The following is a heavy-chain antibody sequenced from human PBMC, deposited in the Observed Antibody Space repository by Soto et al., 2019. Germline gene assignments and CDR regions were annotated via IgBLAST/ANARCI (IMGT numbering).Heavy chain of an antibody. CDR3: ARTDYGDYYFDY. Sequence: ASVKVSCKASGYTFTGYYMHWGRQAPGQGLEWMGWMNPNSGGTNYAQKFQGRVTMTRDTSIRTAYMELSRLRSDDTAVYYCARTDYGDYYFDYWGQGTLVTVSS. CDR2: MNPNSGGT. D-gene: IGHD4-17*01. J-gene: IGHJ4*02. V-gene: IGHV1-2*02. CDR1: GYTFTGYY.